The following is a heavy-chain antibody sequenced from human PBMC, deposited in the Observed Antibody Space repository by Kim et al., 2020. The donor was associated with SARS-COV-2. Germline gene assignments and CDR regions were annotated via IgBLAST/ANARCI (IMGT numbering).Heavy chain of an antibody. CDR3: TTGSQGRTRSYYYYGMDV. CDR2: IKSKTDGGTT. Sequence: GGSLRLSCAASGFTFSNAWMSWVRQAPGKGLEWVGRIKSKTDGGTTDYAAPVKGRFTISRDDSKNTLYLQMNSLKTEDTAVYYCTTGSQGRTRSYYYYGMDVWGQGTTVTVSS. J-gene: IGHJ6*02. V-gene: IGHV3-15*01. CDR1: GFTFSNAW. D-gene: IGHD2-2*01.